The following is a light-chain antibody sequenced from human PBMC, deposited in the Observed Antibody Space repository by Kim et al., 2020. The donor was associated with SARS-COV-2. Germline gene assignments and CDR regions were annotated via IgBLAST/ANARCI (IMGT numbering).Light chain of an antibody. V-gene: IGLV3-21*04. Sequence: APGKTAGITCGGNNIGSKSVHWYQQKPGQAPVLVIYYDSDRPSGIPERFSGSNSGNTATLTISRVEAGDEADYYCQVWDSSSDLLVFGGGTQLTVL. CDR1: NIGSKS. CDR3: QVWDSSSDLLV. CDR2: YDS. J-gene: IGLJ2*01.